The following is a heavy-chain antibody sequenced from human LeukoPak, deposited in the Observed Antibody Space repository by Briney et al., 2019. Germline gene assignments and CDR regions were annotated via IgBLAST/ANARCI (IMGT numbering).Heavy chain of an antibody. CDR3: AEYCSSTSCNDY. J-gene: IGHJ4*02. Sequence: GASVKVSCKASGGTFSSYAISWVRQAPGQGLEWMGGIIPIFGTANYAQKFQGRVTITTDESTCTAYMELSSLRSEDTAVYYCAEYCSSTSCNDYWGQGTLVTVSS. V-gene: IGHV1-69*05. D-gene: IGHD2-2*01. CDR1: GGTFSSYA. CDR2: IIPIFGTA.